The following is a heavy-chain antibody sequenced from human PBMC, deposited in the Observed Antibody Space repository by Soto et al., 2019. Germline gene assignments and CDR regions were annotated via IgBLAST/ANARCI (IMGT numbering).Heavy chain of an antibody. CDR1: GGSFSGYY. CDR3: ARGVSSVAGTLFDY. Sequence: PSETLSLTCAVYGGSFSGYYWSWIRQPPGKGLEWIGEINHSGSTNYNPSLKSRVTISVDTSKNQFSLKLSSVTAGDTAVYYCARGVSSVAGTLFDYWGQGXLVTVSS. V-gene: IGHV4-34*01. CDR2: INHSGST. J-gene: IGHJ4*02. D-gene: IGHD6-19*01.